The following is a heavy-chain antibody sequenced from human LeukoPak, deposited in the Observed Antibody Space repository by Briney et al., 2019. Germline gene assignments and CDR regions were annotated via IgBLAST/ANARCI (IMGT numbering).Heavy chain of an antibody. CDR2: ISGSGGTT. V-gene: IGHV3-23*01. CDR3: AKSSRRYYDSSGYSIDY. Sequence: PGGSLRLSCAASGFTFSSYAMSWVRQAPGKGVEGVSAISGSGGTTYYADSVKGRFTISRDNSKNPLYLQINRLRAEDTAVYYCAKSSRRYYDSSGYSIDYWGQGTLVTVSS. CDR1: GFTFSSYA. J-gene: IGHJ4*02. D-gene: IGHD3-22*01.